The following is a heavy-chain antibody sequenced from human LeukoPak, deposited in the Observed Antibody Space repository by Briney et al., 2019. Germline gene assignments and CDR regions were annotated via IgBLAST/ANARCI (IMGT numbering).Heavy chain of an antibody. CDR2: FIPIFGTT. D-gene: IGHD3-22*01. Sequence: GASVKVSCKASGGTFSTYTITWVRQAPGQGLEWMGAFIPIFGTTNYAQKFQGRVTITADESTSTAFMELTSLRSEDTAVYYCAREPDSSGYYLGYWGQGTLVTVSS. V-gene: IGHV1-69*19. J-gene: IGHJ4*02. CDR3: AREPDSSGYYLGY. CDR1: GGTFSTYT.